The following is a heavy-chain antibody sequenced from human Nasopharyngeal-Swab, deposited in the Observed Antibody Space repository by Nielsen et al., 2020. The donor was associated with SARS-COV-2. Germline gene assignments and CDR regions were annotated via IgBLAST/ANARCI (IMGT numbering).Heavy chain of an antibody. D-gene: IGHD6-13*01. CDR1: GFPFSSYA. CDR3: AKDAIRNIAAGNYYYYGMDV. Sequence: GESLKISCAASGFPFSSYAMSWVRQAPGKGLEWVSVIYSGGSSTYYADSVKGRFTISRDNSKNTLYLQMNSLRAEDTAVYYCAKDAIRNIAAGNYYYYGMDVWGQGTTVTVSS. V-gene: IGHV3-23*03. CDR2: IYSGGSST. J-gene: IGHJ6*02.